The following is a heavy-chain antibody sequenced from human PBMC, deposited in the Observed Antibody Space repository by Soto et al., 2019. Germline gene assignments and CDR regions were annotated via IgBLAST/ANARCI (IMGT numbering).Heavy chain of an antibody. V-gene: IGHV4-59*01. CDR3: ARDLSASYYYDSSGYSGAFDI. Sequence: SETLSLTCTVSGGSISSYYWSWIRQPPGKGLEWIGYIYYSGSTNYNPSLKSRVTISVDTSKNQYSLKLSSVTAADTAVYYCARDLSASYYYDSSGYSGAFDIWGQGTMVTV. J-gene: IGHJ3*02. CDR2: IYYSGST. CDR1: GGSISSYY. D-gene: IGHD3-22*01.